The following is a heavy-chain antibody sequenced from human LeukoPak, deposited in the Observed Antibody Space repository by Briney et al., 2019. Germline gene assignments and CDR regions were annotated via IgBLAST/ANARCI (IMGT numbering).Heavy chain of an antibody. CDR2: MWYDGSNK. CDR3: ARAGSYGSGSYTN. Sequence: GGALRLSCAASGVTFSSYGMHWGRQAPGKGLERVAVMWYDGSNKYYADSVKGRFTISRDNSKNTLSLQMNSLSAEATAVYYCARAGSYGSGSYTNWGQGTLVTVSS. V-gene: IGHV3-33*01. CDR1: GVTFSSYG. J-gene: IGHJ4*02. D-gene: IGHD3-10*01.